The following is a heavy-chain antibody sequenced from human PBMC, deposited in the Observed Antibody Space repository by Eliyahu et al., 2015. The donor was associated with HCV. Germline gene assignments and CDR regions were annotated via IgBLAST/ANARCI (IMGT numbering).Heavy chain of an antibody. V-gene: IGHV5-10-1*03. CDR2: IDPSDSYT. CDR3: ARLRRAIFGVVLGHGMDV. CDR1: GYSFTSYW. J-gene: IGHJ6*02. Sequence: EVQLVQSGAEVKKPGESLRISCKGSGYSFTSYWISWVRQMPGKGLEWMGRIDPSDSYTNYSPSFQGHVTISADKSISTAYLQWSSLKASDTAMYYCARLRRAIFGVVLGHGMDVWGQGTTVTVSS. D-gene: IGHD3-3*01.